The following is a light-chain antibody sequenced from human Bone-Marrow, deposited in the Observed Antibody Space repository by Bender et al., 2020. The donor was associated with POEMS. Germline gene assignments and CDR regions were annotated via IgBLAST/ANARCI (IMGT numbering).Light chain of an antibody. CDR3: SSYTSSSTRV. J-gene: IGLJ1*01. Sequence: QSALTQPASVSGPPGQSITISCAGSSSNIGSYDLVSWYQQHPGKAPKLILYEATKRPSGVSNRFSGSKSGNTASLTISGLQAEDEGDYYCSSYTSSSTRVFGAGTKVTVL. V-gene: IGLV2-14*02. CDR1: SSNIGSYDL. CDR2: EAT.